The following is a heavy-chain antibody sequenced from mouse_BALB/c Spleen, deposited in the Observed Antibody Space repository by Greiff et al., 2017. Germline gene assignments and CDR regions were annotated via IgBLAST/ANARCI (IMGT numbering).Heavy chain of an antibody. Sequence: EVKLMESGGGLVKPGGSLKLSCAASGFAFSSYDMSWVRQTPEKRLEWVAYISSGGGSTYYPDTVKGRFTISRDNAKNTLYLQMSSLKSEDPAMYYCARRHYYDTGAMDSWGQGTSVTVSS. J-gene: IGHJ4*01. CDR1: GFAFSSYD. D-gene: IGHD1-2*01. V-gene: IGHV5-12-1*01. CDR2: ISSGGGST. CDR3: ARRHYYDTGAMDS.